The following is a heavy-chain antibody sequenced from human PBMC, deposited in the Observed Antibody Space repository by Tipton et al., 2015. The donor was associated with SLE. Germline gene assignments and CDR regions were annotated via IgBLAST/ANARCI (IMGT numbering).Heavy chain of an antibody. CDR2: IKQDGSEK. Sequence: SLRLSCAASGFTFSSYWMTWVRHVPGKGLEWVANIKQDGSEKNFVDSVEGRFTISRDNAKNTLYLQMNSLRAEDTAVYYCAKADPEGYSSSGDPLDYWGQGTLVTVSS. CDR3: AKADPEGYSSSGDPLDY. D-gene: IGHD6-19*01. J-gene: IGHJ4*02. V-gene: IGHV3-7*03. CDR1: GFTFSSYW.